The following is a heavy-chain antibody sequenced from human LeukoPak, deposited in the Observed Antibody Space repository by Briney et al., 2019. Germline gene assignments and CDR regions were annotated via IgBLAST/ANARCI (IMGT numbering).Heavy chain of an antibody. CDR3: ARYGSGSYHFDY. J-gene: IGHJ4*02. D-gene: IGHD3-10*01. CDR2: IHYSGST. V-gene: IGHV4-59*01. Sequence: SETLSLTCTVSGGSMSGYYWSWIRQPPGKGLEWIGFIHYSGSTNYNPSLKSRATISVDTSKNQFSLKLSSLTAADTAVYYCARYGSGSYHFDYWGQGTLVTVSS. CDR1: GGSMSGYY.